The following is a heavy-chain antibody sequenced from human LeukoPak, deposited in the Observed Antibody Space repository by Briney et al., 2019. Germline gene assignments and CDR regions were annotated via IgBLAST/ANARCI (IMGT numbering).Heavy chain of an antibody. CDR1: GGSFSGYY. V-gene: IGHV4-34*01. Sequence: PSETLSLTCVVYGGSFSGYYWSWIRQPPGKGLEWIGEINHSGSTNYNPSLKSRVTISVGTSKNQFSLKLSSVTAADTAVYYCARVRNYYDSSGYFDYWGQGTLVTVSS. CDR2: INHSGST. CDR3: ARVRNYYDSSGYFDY. J-gene: IGHJ4*02. D-gene: IGHD3-22*01.